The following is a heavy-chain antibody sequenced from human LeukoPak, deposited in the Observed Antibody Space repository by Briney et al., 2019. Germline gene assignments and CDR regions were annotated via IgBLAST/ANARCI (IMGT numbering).Heavy chain of an antibody. CDR1: GGSISSSSYL. J-gene: IGHJ5*02. CDR3: ARQGYSYGFNWFDP. CDR2: IYYSGST. V-gene: IGHV4-39*07. D-gene: IGHD5-18*01. Sequence: PSETLSLTCTVSGGSISSSSYLWGWIRQPPGKGLGGIGSIYYSGSTYYNPSLKSRVTISADTSKNQFSLKLSSVTAADTAVYYCARQGYSYGFNWFDPWGQGTLVTVSS.